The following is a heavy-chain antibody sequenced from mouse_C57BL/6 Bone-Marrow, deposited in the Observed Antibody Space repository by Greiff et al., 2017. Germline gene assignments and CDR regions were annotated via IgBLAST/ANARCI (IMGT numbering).Heavy chain of an antibody. CDR2: IRLKSDNYAT. CDR1: GFTFSNYW. CDR3: TGGSYCYAMDY. V-gene: IGHV6-3*01. Sequence: EVKLQESGGGLVQPGGSMKLSCVASGFTFSNYWMNWVRQSPEKGLEWVAQIRLKSDNYATHYAESVKGRFTISRDDSKSSVYLQMNNLRAEDTGIYYCTGGSYCYAMDYWGQGTSVTVSS. J-gene: IGHJ4*01. D-gene: IGHD1-1*01.